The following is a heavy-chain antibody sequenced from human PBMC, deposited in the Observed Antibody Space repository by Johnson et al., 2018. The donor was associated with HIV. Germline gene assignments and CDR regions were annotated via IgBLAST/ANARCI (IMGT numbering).Heavy chain of an antibody. D-gene: IGHD3-16*01. J-gene: IGHJ3*02. CDR3: EKDERQLGGWSHAFDI. Sequence: QVQLVESGGGVVQPGRSLRLSCVASGFTFSNYAMHWVRQSPGKGLEWVAVISYDGINKYYADSEKGRFTISRDNSKNTLYLQMISLRAEDTAVYFCEKDERQLGGWSHAFDIWGQGTMVT. CDR2: ISYDGINK. V-gene: IGHV3-30-3*01. CDR1: GFTFSNYA.